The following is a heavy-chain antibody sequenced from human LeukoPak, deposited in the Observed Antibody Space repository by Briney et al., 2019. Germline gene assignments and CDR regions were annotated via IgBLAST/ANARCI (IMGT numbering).Heavy chain of an antibody. CDR2: MNPNSGNT. J-gene: IGHJ6*03. CDR3: ARRGTAMGFDYYYYYYMDV. CDR1: GYTLTSYD. Sequence: GASVKVSCKASGYTLTSYDINWVRQATGQGLEWMGWMNPNSGNTGYAQKFQGRVTITRNTSISTAYMELSSLRSEDAAVYYCARRGTAMGFDYYYYYYMDVWGKGTTVTVSS. V-gene: IGHV1-8*03. D-gene: IGHD5-18*01.